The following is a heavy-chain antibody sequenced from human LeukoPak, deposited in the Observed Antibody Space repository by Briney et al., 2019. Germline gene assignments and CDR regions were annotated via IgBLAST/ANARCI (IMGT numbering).Heavy chain of an antibody. Sequence: SETLSLTCTVSGGSISSYYWSWIRQPPGKGLEWIGYIYYSGSTYCNPSLKSRVTISVDTSKNQFSLKLSSVTAADTAMYYCARNRYYYGSGSYGVPNWFDPWGQGTLVTVSS. D-gene: IGHD3-10*01. J-gene: IGHJ5*02. CDR1: GGSISSYY. CDR2: IYYSGST. V-gene: IGHV4-59*08. CDR3: ARNRYYYGSGSYGVPNWFDP.